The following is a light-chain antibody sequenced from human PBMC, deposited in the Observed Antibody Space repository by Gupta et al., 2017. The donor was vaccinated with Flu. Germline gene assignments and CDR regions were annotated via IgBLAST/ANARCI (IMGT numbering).Light chain of an antibody. V-gene: IGKV1-5*03. CDR2: EAP. CDR3: QQYHTYLYT. J-gene: IGKJ2*01. CDR1: QSIGTW. Sequence: DIQMTQSPSTLSASVGDRVTITCRASQSIGTWLAWYQQKPGKAPKLLIYEAPSLESGVPSRFSGSGSGTEFTLTITSLQPVDFATYYCQQYHTYLYTFGQGTKLEIK.